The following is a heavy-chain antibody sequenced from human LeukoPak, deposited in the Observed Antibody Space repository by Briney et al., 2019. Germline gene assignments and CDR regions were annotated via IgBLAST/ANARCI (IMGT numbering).Heavy chain of an antibody. CDR2: ISSSGNTI. CDR1: GFTFSSYE. Sequence: GGSLRLSCAASGFTFSSYEMNWVRQAPGKGLEWVSYISSSGNTIYYADSVKGRFSISRDNSKNTLYLQMNSLRAEDTAVYYCAKDPGYCSGGSCYYFDYWGQGTLVTVSS. V-gene: IGHV3-48*03. J-gene: IGHJ4*02. CDR3: AKDPGYCSGGSCYYFDY. D-gene: IGHD2-15*01.